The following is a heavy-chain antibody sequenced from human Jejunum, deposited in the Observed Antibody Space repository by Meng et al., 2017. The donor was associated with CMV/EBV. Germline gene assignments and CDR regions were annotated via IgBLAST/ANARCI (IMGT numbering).Heavy chain of an antibody. D-gene: IGHD3-16*01. CDR2: MYPEDSDT. CDR1: GYRCSTHW. Sequence: GSGYRCSTHWIGWVRQIPGKGLEWMAIMYPEDSDTRYSPSFQGQVTISADKSIRTAYLQWSSLKASDTAIYYCARFSGYDWNYVEYWGQGTLVTVSS. J-gene: IGHJ4*02. V-gene: IGHV5-51*01. CDR3: ARFSGYDWNYVEY.